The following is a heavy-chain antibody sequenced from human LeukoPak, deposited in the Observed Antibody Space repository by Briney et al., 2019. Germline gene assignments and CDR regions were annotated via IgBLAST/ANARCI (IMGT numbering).Heavy chain of an antibody. V-gene: IGHV4-39*01. CDR1: GGSISSSSYY. CDR2: IYYSGST. J-gene: IGHJ4*02. CDR3: AAIYYGSGLLDY. Sequence: SETLSLTCTVSGGSISSSSYYWGWIRQPPGKGLEWIGSIYYSGSTYYNPSLKSRVTISVDASKNQFSLKLSSVTAADTAVYYYAAIYYGSGLLDYWGQGTLVTVSS. D-gene: IGHD3-10*01.